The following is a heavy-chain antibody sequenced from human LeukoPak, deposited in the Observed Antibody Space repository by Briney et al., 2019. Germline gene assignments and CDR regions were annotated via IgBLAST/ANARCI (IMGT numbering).Heavy chain of an antibody. D-gene: IGHD3-10*01. CDR2: IYYSGST. V-gene: IGHV4-39*01. J-gene: IGHJ5*02. CDR1: GGSISSSSYY. CDR3: AAYYYGLGSYSDSFDT. Sequence: WDTLSLTRSVSGGSISSSSYYWGWIRQPPWKGLGLIVSIYYSGSTYYNPSLKSRVTISVDTSKNQFSLKLSSVTAAATTVYYCAAYYYGLGSYSDSFDTWGQGTLVTVSS.